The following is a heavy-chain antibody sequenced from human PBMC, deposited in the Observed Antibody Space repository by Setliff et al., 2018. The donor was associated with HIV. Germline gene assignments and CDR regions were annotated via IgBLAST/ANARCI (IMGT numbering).Heavy chain of an antibody. CDR3: AKDRFSDSSAPGDAFDV. V-gene: IGHV3-23*01. D-gene: IGHD3-22*01. CDR1: GFTFGSYW. CDR2: LSGSGDST. Sequence: GGSLRLSCAASGFTFGSYWMSWVRQAPGKGLEWVSELSGSGDSTYYADSVKGRFTISRDNSKNTLYLQMNSLRAEDTAIYYCAKDRFSDSSAPGDAFDVWGVGTLVTVSS. J-gene: IGHJ3*01.